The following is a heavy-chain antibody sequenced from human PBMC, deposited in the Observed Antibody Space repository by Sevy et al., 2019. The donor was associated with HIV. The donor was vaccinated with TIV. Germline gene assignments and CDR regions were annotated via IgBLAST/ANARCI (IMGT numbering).Heavy chain of an antibody. D-gene: IGHD3-22*01. J-gene: IGHJ5*02. CDR2: ISSSGTTI. Sequence: GGSLRLSCAASGFTFSSYEMTWVRQAPGKGLEWVSSISSSGTTIYYGDFVEARFTISRDNPKNSLYLQMHSLRAEDTAVYYCARKGGAYDIGFVPWGQGTLVTFSS. CDR1: GFTFSSYE. V-gene: IGHV3-48*03. CDR3: ARKGGAYDIGFVP.